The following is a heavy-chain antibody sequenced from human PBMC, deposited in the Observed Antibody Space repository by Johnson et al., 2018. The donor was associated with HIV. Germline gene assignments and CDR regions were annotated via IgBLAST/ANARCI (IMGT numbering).Heavy chain of an antibody. D-gene: IGHD3-22*01. J-gene: IGHJ3*02. V-gene: IGHV3-33*06. CDR2: IWYDGSNK. Sequence: QVQLVESGGGVVQPGRSLRLSCAASGFTFSSYGMHWVRQAPGKGLEWVAVIWYDGSNKYYADSVKGRFTMSRDNSKKTLYLQMNRLRVEDTAVYYCAKVWDYFDSNAFDIWGQGTMVTVSS. CDR1: GFTFSSYG. CDR3: AKVWDYFDSNAFDI.